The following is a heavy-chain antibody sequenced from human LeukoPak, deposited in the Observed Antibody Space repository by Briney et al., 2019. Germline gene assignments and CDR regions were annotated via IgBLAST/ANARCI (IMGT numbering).Heavy chain of an antibody. Sequence: PGGSLRLSCAASGFTFSSYSMNWVRQAPGKGLEWVSSISSSSYIYYADSVKGRFTISRDNAKNSLYLQMNSLRAEDTAVYYCARAPADSSSWSDYWGQGTLVTVSS. CDR2: ISSSSYI. CDR3: ARAPADSSSWSDY. J-gene: IGHJ4*02. V-gene: IGHV3-21*01. CDR1: GFTFSSYS. D-gene: IGHD6-13*01.